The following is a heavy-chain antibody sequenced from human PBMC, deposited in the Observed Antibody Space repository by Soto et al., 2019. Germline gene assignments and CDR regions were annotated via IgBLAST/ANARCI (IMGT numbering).Heavy chain of an antibody. V-gene: IGHV4-4*02. D-gene: IGHD2-2*03. Sequence: QVQLQESGPGLVKPSGTLSLTCAVSGGSISSSNWWSWVRQPPGKGLEWIGEIYHSGSTNYNPSLKSRVTISVDKSKHQFSLKLSSVTAADTAVYYCAIHGYCSSTGCYRGLDYWGQGTLVTVSS. CDR2: IYHSGST. CDR1: GGSISSSNW. CDR3: AIHGYCSSTGCYRGLDY. J-gene: IGHJ4*02.